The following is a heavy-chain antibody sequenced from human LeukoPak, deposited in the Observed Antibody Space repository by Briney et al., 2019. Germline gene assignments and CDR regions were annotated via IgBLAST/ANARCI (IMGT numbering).Heavy chain of an antibody. CDR1: GGTFSSYA. V-gene: IGHV1-69*05. D-gene: IGHD3-3*02. Sequence: SVKVSCKASGGTFSSYAISWVRQAPGQGLEWMGGIIPIFGTANYAQKFQGRVTVTTDESTITAYMDLSSLRSEDTAVYYCARYTQHYGFDIWGQGTMDTVSA. J-gene: IGHJ3*02. CDR2: IIPIFGTA. CDR3: ARYTQHYGFDI.